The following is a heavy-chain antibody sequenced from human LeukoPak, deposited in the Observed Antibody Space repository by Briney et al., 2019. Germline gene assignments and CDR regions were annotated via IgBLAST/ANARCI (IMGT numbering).Heavy chain of an antibody. CDR2: MNPDSRIT. CDR3: ARGLSGRFGYTTLHRDY. J-gene: IGHJ4*02. V-gene: IGHV1-8*03. CDR1: GYTFTSYD. Sequence: SVKVSCKASGYTFTSYDINWVRQATGQGLEGMGWMNPDSRITGYDQKFQGRVTIIRNTSINTAYMELSSLRSEDTAVYYCARGLSGRFGYTTLHRDYWGQGTLVTVSS. D-gene: IGHD3-10*01.